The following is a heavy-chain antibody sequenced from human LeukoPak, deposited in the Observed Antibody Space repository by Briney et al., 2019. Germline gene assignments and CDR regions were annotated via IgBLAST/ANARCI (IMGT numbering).Heavy chain of an antibody. CDR3: AKDWDYYDSSGYY. V-gene: IGHV3-23*01. J-gene: IGHJ4*02. CDR2: ISGSGGST. D-gene: IGHD3-22*01. CDR1: GFTFSSYG. Sequence: GGSLRLSCAASGFTFSSYGMHWVRQAPGKGLEWVSAISGSGGSTYYADSVKGRFTISRDNSKNTLYLQMNSLRAEDTAVYYCAKDWDYYDSSGYYWGQGTLVTVST.